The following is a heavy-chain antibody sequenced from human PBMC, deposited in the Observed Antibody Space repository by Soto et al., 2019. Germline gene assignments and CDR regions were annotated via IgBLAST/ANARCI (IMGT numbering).Heavy chain of an antibody. CDR1: GGSISSSRNY. V-gene: IGHV4-39*01. CDR2: IYYSGST. CDR3: ARHEGYNWLDP. Sequence: QLQLQESGPGLVKPSETLSLTCTVSGGSISSSRNYWAWIRQPPGKGLERIGSIYYSGSTYYNPSLKGRVTISVDTSKNQFSLRLNSMTAADTAVYYGARHEGYNWLDPRVQGALITVSS. J-gene: IGHJ5*02.